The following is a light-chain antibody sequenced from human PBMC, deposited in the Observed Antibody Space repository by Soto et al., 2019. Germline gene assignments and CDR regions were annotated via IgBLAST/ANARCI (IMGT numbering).Light chain of an antibody. Sequence: QSVLTQPPSASGSPGQSVTISCTGTSSDVGGYNYVSWYQQYPGRAPKLMLYEVTKRPSGVPDRFSGSKSGNTASLTVSGLQAEDEADYYCSSYAASNNSYFVFGAGTKLTVL. CDR3: SSYAASNNSYFV. V-gene: IGLV2-8*01. CDR1: SSDVGGYNY. CDR2: EVT. J-gene: IGLJ3*02.